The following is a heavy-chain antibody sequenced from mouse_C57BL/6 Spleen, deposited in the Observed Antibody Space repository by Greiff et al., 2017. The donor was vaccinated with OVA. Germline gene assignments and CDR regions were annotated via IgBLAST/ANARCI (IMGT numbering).Heavy chain of an antibody. CDR2: ISYDGSN. CDR1: GYSITSGYY. J-gene: IGHJ1*03. D-gene: IGHD4-1*01. Sequence: VQLQQSGPGLVKPSQSLSLTCSVTGYSITSGYYWNWIRQFPGNKLEWMGYISYDGSNNYNPSLKNRISITRDTSKNQFFLKLNSVTTEDTATYYCARGLGPYWYFDVWGTGTTVTVSS. CDR3: ARGLGPYWYFDV. V-gene: IGHV3-6*01.